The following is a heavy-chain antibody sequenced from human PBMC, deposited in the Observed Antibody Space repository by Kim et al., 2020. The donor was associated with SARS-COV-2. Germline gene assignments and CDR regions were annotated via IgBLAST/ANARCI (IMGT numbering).Heavy chain of an antibody. CDR1: GFTFSSYA. V-gene: IGHV3-30*04. D-gene: IGHD2-15*01. Sequence: GGSLRLSCAASGFTFSSYAMHWVRQAPGKGMEWVAVISYDGSNKYYADSVKGRFTISRDNSKNTLYLQMNSLRAEDTAVYYCARDRRGYCSGGSCPRKYYYYSYGMDVWGQGTTVTVSS. J-gene: IGHJ6*02. CDR3: ARDRRGYCSGGSCPRKYYYYSYGMDV. CDR2: ISYDGSNK.